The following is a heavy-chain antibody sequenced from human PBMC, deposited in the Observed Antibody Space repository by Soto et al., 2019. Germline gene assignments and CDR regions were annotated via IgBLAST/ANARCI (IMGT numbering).Heavy chain of an antibody. CDR2: ISGSGEST. J-gene: IGHJ4*02. D-gene: IGHD3-10*01. Sequence: GGSLRTSCAAPGFTFRSLGMRWVRQAPGKGLEWVSSISGSGESTYYADSVKGRLSISRDNSKNTLYLQMNSLRAEETAVYYCAKRREGGYYIFDYWGQGTPVTVSS. CDR1: GFTFRSLG. V-gene: IGHV3-23*01. CDR3: AKRREGGYYIFDY.